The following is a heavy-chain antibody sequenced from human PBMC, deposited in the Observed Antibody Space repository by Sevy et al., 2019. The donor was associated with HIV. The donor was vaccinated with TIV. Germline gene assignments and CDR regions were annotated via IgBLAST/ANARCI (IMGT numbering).Heavy chain of an antibody. CDR3: AKDKRGCIAARPFDY. J-gene: IGHJ4*02. D-gene: IGHD6-6*01. CDR2: ISGSGGST. Sequence: GGSLRLSCAASGFTFSSYAMSWVRQAPGKGLEWVSAISGSGGSTYYADSVKGRFTISRDNSKNTLYLQMNSLRAEDTAVYYCAKDKRGCIAARPFDYWGQGTLVTVSS. V-gene: IGHV3-23*01. CDR1: GFTFSSYA.